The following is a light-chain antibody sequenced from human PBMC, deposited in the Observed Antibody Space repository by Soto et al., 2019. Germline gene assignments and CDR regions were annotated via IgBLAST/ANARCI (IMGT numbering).Light chain of an antibody. CDR2: QAS. CDR3: KQYNAYSQA. CDR1: ASVSRW. V-gene: IGKV1-5*03. J-gene: IGKJ1*01. Sequence: DIQMTQPPSTLSASVGDRDPLTCRASASVSRWLAWYQQKPARTPKLLIYQASTLETGVPPRFSGSGSGTEFTRTISSLQPDDFATYNCKQYNAYSQAFGQGTKVQIK.